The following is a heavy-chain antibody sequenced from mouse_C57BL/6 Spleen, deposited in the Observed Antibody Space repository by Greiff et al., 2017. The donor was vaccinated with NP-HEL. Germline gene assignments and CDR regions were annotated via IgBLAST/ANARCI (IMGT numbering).Heavy chain of an antibody. Sequence: VQLKESGGGLVKPGGSLKLSCAASGFTFSDYGMHWVRQAPEKGLEWVAYISSGSSTIYYADTVKGRFTISRDNAKNTLFLQMTSLRSEDTAMYYSAATDYGSSGNYFDYLGQGTTLTVSS. CDR2: ISSGSSTI. CDR1: GFTFSDYG. V-gene: IGHV5-17*01. J-gene: IGHJ2*01. D-gene: IGHD1-1*01. CDR3: AATDYGSSGNYFDY.